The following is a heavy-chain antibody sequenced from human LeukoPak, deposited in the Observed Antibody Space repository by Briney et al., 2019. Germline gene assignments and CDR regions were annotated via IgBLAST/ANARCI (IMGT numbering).Heavy chain of an antibody. CDR2: ISYDGSNK. CDR1: GFTFSSYA. CDR3: ARSVGLLRFLEWPGYFDY. V-gene: IGHV3-30*01. D-gene: IGHD3-3*01. J-gene: IGHJ4*02. Sequence: GGSLRLSCAASGFTFSSYAMHWVRQAPGKGLEGVAVISYDGSNKYYADSVKGRFTISSDNSKNTLYLQMNSLRAEDTAVYYCARSVGLLRFLEWPGYFDYWGQGTLVTVSS.